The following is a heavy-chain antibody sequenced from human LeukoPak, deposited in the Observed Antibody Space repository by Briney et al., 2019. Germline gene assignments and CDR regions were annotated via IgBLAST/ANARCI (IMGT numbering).Heavy chain of an antibody. D-gene: IGHD1-26*01. V-gene: IGHV3-72*01. CDR1: GFTFSHYY. CDR2: IRNKANSYSI. CDR3: VRVMLGSSKFFDL. Sequence: GGSLRLSCAGSGFTFSHYYIDWVRQAPGKGLEWVARIRNKANSYSIEYAASVKGRFTISRDDSKNSVYLRMNSLKSEDTADYYCVRVMLGSSKFFDLWGRGTLVTVSS. J-gene: IGHJ2*01.